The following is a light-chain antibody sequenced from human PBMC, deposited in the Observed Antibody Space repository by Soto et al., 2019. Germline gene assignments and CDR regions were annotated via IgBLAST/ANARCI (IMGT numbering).Light chain of an antibody. Sequence: DMQMTQSPSTLSASVGDRVTITCRASQNVRNWLVWYQQKAGKAPKLLIYDASSLTGGVPSRFRGSGFGTEFTRSISSLHPDDFATYYCQQSTGHFGQGTKLEIK. CDR3: QQSTGH. CDR2: DAS. J-gene: IGKJ2*01. CDR1: QNVRNW. V-gene: IGKV1-5*01.